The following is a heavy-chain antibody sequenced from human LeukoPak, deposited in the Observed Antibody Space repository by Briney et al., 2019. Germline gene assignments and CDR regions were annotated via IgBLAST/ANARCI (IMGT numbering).Heavy chain of an antibody. CDR1: GDSIGSYY. Sequence: SETLSLTCTVSGDSIGSYYWSWIRQPPGKGLEWIGYIYYIGSTNYNPSLKSRVTISPDTSKNQFSLKLSSVTAADTAVYYCARDYAFDIWGQGTMVTVSS. V-gene: IGHV4-59*01. J-gene: IGHJ3*02. CDR3: ARDYAFDI. CDR2: IYYIGST.